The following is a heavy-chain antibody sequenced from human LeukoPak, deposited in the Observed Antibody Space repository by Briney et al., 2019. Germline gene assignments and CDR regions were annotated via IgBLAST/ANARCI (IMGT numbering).Heavy chain of an antibody. CDR2: MYYSGTT. D-gene: IGHD4-17*01. CDR3: AKGSGDYFQYYFDY. V-gene: IGHV4-39*01. J-gene: IGHJ4*02. CDR1: GGSIRTSSYY. Sequence: SETLSLTCAVSGGSIRTSSYYWGWIRQPPGKGLEWIGSMYYSGTTDYNPSLKNRVTISADTSKNQYSLKLTSVTAADTAVYYCAKGSGDYFQYYFDYWGQGTLVTVSS.